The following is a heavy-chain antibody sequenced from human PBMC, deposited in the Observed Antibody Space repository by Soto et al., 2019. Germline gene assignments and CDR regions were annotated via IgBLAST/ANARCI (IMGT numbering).Heavy chain of an antibody. CDR3: AKGDNPGPKTGYAFDP. CDR1: GASVSSNTTS. V-gene: IGHV6-1*01. CDR2: TYFRSKWYN. D-gene: IGHD5-12*01. Sequence: PSTTLSLNCAISGASVSSNTTSWNWIRQSPSRGLEWLGRTYFRSKWYNDYAVSVKSRIIINPDTSNNQFALQLNSVTPEDTAVYLCAKGDNPGPKTGYAFDPWGQGIMVTVSS. J-gene: IGHJ5*02.